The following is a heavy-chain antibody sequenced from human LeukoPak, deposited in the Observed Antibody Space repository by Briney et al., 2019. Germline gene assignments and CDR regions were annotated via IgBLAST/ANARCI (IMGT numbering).Heavy chain of an antibody. CDR2: ISYDGSNK. CDR3: ARDRESGWDYFDY. V-gene: IGHV3-30-3*01. CDR1: GFTFSSYA. J-gene: IGHJ4*02. D-gene: IGHD6-19*01. Sequence: GGPLRLSCAASGFTFSSYAMHWVRQAPGKGLEWVAVISYDGSNKYYADSVKGRFTISRDNSKNTLYLQMNSLRAEDTAVYYCARDRESGWDYFDYWGQGTLVTVSS.